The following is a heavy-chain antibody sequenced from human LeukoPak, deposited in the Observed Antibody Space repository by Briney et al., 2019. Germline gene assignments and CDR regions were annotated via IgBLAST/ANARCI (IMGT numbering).Heavy chain of an antibody. J-gene: IGHJ6*02. CDR3: AKDDYGDYAEGCYYYGMDV. V-gene: IGHV3-23*01. D-gene: IGHD4-17*01. CDR2: ISGSGGST. CDR1: GFTFSSYA. Sequence: GGSLRLSCAASGFTFSSYAMSWVRQAPGKGLEWVSAISGSGGSTYYADSVKGRFTISRDNSKNTLYLQMNSLRAEDTAVYYCAKDDYGDYAEGCYYYGMDVWGQGTTVTVSS.